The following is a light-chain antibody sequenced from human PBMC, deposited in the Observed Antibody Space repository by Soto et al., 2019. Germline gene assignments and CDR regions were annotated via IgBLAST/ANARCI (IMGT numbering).Light chain of an antibody. CDR1: QTVNTY. V-gene: IGKV1-17*01. CDR2: AVS. J-gene: IGKJ1*01. CDR3: QHYSTVWS. Sequence: DIQMTQSPSSLSASIGDRVTITCRASQTVNTYLGWYQQKPGKAPKCLIYAVSSLRSGVPSRFSGSGSGTEFTLTISSLQPEDFATYCCQHYSTVWSFGQGTKVDIK.